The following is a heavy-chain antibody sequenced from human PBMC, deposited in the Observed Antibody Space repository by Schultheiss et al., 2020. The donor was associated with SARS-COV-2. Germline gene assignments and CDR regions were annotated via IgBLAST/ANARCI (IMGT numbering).Heavy chain of an antibody. CDR2: IYYSGST. V-gene: IGHV4-30-4*02. J-gene: IGHJ5*02. D-gene: IGHD6-19*01. Sequence: SETLSLTCTVSGGSITSGIYYWSWIRQHPGKGLEWIGYIYYSGSTYYNPSLKSRVTISVDTSKNQFSLKLSSVTAADTAVYYCARAVEGTWGWFDPWGQGTLVTVSS. CDR3: ARAVEGTWGWFDP. CDR1: GGSITSGIYY.